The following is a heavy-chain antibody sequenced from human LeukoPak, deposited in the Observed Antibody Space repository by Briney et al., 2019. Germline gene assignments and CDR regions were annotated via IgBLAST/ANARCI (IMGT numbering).Heavy chain of an antibody. CDR1: GGSFSGYY. Sequence: PSETLSLTCAVYGGSFSGYYWSWIRQPPGKGLEWIGEINHSGSTNYNPSLKSRVTISVDTSKNQFSLKLSSVTAADTAVYYCARGWAVAGKGWFDPWGQGTLVTVSS. CDR2: INHSGST. D-gene: IGHD6-19*01. CDR3: ARGWAVAGKGWFDP. J-gene: IGHJ5*02. V-gene: IGHV4-34*01.